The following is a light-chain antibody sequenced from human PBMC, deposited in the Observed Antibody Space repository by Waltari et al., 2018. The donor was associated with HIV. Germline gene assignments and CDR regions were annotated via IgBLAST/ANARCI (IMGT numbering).Light chain of an antibody. J-gene: IGLJ3*02. CDR2: RSS. CDR1: SSITGRTF. CDR3: AAWHYNLKGV. Sequence: QSVLTQPPSASGTPGQRVTISCSGSSSITGRTFIFWYQQLPGRAPKPLISRSSHRPSRVPARFSGSKVGASASLVISGLLPEDEADYYCAAWHYNLKGVFGGGTKLTVL. V-gene: IGLV1-47*01.